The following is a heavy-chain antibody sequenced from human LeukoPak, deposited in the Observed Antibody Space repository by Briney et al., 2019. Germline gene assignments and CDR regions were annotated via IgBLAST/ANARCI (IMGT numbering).Heavy chain of an antibody. D-gene: IGHD6-13*01. CDR1: GVSITSYY. Sequence: SETLSLTCTVSGVSITSYYWSWIRQPPGKGLEWLGYLFHSGTRRYNPTLKSRVTISADTTKNQIFLTLNSTAATNTAVYYCARRRGWKQQLVYFDYWGQGTLATVSS. J-gene: IGHJ4*02. V-gene: IGHV4-59*08. CDR3: ARRRGWKQQLVYFDY. CDR2: LFHSGTR.